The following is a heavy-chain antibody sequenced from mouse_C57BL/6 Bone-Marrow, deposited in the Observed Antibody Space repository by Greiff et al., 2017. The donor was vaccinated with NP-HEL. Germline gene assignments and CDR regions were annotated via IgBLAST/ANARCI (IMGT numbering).Heavy chain of an antibody. J-gene: IGHJ3*01. CDR3: AKEYGYDGPLLAY. V-gene: IGHV1-81*01. CDR2: IYPRSGNT. CDR1: GYTFTSYG. Sequence: QVQLKQSGAELARPGASVKLSCKASGYTFTSYGISWVKQRTGQGLEWIGEIYPRSGNTYYNEKFKGKATLTADKSSSTAYMELRSLTSEDSAVYFCAKEYGYDGPLLAYWGQGTLVTVSA. D-gene: IGHD2-2*01.